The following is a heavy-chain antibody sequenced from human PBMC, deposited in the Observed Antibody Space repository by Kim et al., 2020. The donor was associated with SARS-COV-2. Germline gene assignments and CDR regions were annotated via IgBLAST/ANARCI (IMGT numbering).Heavy chain of an antibody. V-gene: IGHV4-59*09. CDR2: ST. D-gene: IGHD2-21*02. CDR3: ARGGYGGNSN. J-gene: IGHJ4*02. Sequence: STNSNPSLNSRVPMSVNTSKNQFSLKLSSVTAADTAVYYCARGGYGGNSNWGQGTLVTVSS.